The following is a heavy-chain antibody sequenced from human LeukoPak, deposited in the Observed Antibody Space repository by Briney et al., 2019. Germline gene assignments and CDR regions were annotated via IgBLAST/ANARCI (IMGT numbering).Heavy chain of an antibody. V-gene: IGHV4-39*01. CDR3: ARHSRSVDYGSGSYTWDY. D-gene: IGHD3-10*01. J-gene: IGHJ4*02. CDR2: IYYSGST. CDR1: GGSISSIIYY. Sequence: PSETLSLTCTVSGGSISSIIYYWGWTRQPPGQGLEWIGTIYYSGSTYYNVSLKSRVTISVDTSRNQFSLKLSSVTAADTAVYYCARHSRSVDYGSGSYTWDYWGQGTLVTVSS.